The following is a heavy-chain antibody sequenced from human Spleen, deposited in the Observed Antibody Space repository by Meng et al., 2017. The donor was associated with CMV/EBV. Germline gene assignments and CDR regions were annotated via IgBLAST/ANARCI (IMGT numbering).Heavy chain of an antibody. V-gene: IGHV1-8*03. CDR1: GYTFTSYD. D-gene: IGHD5-12*01. CDR2: MNPNSGNT. J-gene: IGHJ4*02. CDR3: VRDLALYGAYDAY. Sequence: SVKVSCKASGYTFTSYDINWVRQATGQGLEWMGWMNPNSGNTGYAQKFQGRVTITRNTSISTAYMELSSLRSEDTAVYYCVRDLALYGAYDAYWGQGTLVTVSS.